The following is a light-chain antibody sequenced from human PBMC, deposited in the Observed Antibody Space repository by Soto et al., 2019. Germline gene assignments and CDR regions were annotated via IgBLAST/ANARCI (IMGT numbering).Light chain of an antibody. V-gene: IGLV2-14*01. CDR3: SSYTGSVTL. CDR2: EVS. J-gene: IGLJ2*01. Sequence: QSALTQHASVSGSPGQSITISCTGTSSDIGGYNFVSWYQQHPGKAPHLMIYEVSNRPSGVSNRFSGSKSGDTASLTISGLQAEDEADYYCSSYTGSVTLFGGGTKLTVL. CDR1: SSDIGGYNF.